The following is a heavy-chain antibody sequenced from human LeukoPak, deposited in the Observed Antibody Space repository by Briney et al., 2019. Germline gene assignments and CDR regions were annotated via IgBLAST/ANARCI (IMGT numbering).Heavy chain of an antibody. CDR3: ARGMATTRGYFDY. Sequence: SVKVSCKAFGGTFSSYAISWVRQAPGQGLEWMGGIIPIFGTANYAQKFQGRVTITTDESTSTAYMELSSLRSEDTAVYYCARGMATTRGYFDYWGQGTLVTVSS. CDR2: IIPIFGTA. V-gene: IGHV1-69*05. J-gene: IGHJ4*02. D-gene: IGHD5-24*01. CDR1: GGTFSSYA.